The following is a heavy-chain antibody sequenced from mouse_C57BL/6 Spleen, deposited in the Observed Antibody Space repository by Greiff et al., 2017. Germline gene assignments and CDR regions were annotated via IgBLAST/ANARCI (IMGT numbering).Heavy chain of an antibody. J-gene: IGHJ2*01. Sequence: QVQLQQSGPELVKPGASVKISCKASGYAFSSSWMNWVKQRPGKGLEWIGRIYPGDGDTNYNGKFKGKATLTADKSSSTAYMQLSRLTSEDSAVYFCARDTTVGFDYWGQGTTLTVSS. V-gene: IGHV1-82*01. CDR1: GYAFSSSW. CDR2: IYPGDGDT. D-gene: IGHD1-1*01. CDR3: ARDTTVGFDY.